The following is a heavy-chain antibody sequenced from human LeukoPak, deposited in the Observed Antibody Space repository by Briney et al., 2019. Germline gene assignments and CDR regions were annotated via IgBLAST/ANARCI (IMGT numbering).Heavy chain of an antibody. V-gene: IGHV3-66*01. CDR1: GFTVSTNY. Sequence: GGSLRLSCAASGFTVSTNYMTWVRQAPGKGLEWVSLIYSGGSTDYAASVKGRFTISRDNSKSTLYLQMSSLRAEDTAVYYCACGTLPGDNWGQGTLVTVSS. CDR2: IYSGGST. CDR3: ACGTLPGDN. J-gene: IGHJ4*02. D-gene: IGHD2-15*01.